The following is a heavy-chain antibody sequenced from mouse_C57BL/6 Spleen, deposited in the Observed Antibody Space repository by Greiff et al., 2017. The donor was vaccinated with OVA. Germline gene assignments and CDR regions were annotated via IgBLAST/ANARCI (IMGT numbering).Heavy chain of an antibody. V-gene: IGHV1-52*01. CDR1: GYTFTSYW. J-gene: IGHJ2*01. CDR3: AYGSGYRYYFDY. Sequence: QVQLQQPGAELVRPGSSVKLSCKASGYTFTSYWMHWVKQRPIQGLEWIGNIDPSDSETHYNQKFKDKATLTVDKASSTAYMQLSSLTSEDSAVYYCAYGSGYRYYFDYWGQGTTLTVSS. D-gene: IGHD3-2*02. CDR2: IDPSDSET.